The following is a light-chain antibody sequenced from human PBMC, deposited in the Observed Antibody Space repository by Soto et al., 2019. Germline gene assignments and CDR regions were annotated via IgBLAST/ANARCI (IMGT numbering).Light chain of an antibody. CDR1: QSVSSN. J-gene: IGKJ1*01. CDR2: GAS. CDR3: QQSYSTPWT. Sequence: EIVLTQSPATLSLSPVDIASLSCRASQSVSSNLAWYQQKPGQAPRLLIYGASTRATGIPARFSGSGSGTEFTLTISSLQSEDFAVYYCQQSYSTPWTFGQGTKVDI. V-gene: IGKV3-15*01.